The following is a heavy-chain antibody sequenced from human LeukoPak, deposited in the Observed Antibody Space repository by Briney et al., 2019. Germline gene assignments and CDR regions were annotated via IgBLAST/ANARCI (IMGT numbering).Heavy chain of an antibody. J-gene: IGHJ6*03. Sequence: SETLSLTCTVSGGSISSYYWSWLRQPPGKGLEWIGYIYYSGSTNYNPSLKSRVTISVDTSKNQFSLKPSSVTAAGTAVYYCARLRLRYFDWLPFDYYMDVWGKGTTVTVSS. D-gene: IGHD3-9*01. CDR1: GGSISSYY. CDR3: ARLRLRYFDWLPFDYYMDV. CDR2: IYYSGST. V-gene: IGHV4-59*08.